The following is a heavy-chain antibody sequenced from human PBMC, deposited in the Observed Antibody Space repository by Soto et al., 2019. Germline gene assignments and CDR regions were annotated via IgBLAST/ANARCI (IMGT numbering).Heavy chain of an antibody. V-gene: IGHV3-21*01. CDR2: ISNSRSNK. CDR1: GFTFSSYS. D-gene: IGHD3-3*01. CDR3: ASEDFWSGYYPYGMDV. J-gene: IGHJ6*02. Sequence: GGSLRLSCAASGFTFSSYSMNWVRQAPGKGLEWVAAISNSRSNKYYADSVKGRFTISRDNSKNTLYLQMNSLRAEDTAVYYCASEDFWSGYYPYGMDVWGQGTTVTVSS.